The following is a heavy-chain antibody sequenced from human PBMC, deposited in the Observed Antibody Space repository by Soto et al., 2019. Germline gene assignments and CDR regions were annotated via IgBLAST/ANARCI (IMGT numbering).Heavy chain of an antibody. Sequence: GGSLRLSCEVSGFTFSMYSMSWVRQSPGKGLEWVAKIPQDGVDGHYADSVKGRFTISRDNGKNSLYLQLNDLRAEDTAVYYCARDHLILPAHDFFYGSDVWGRGATVTVSS. D-gene: IGHD2-21*02. V-gene: IGHV3-7*03. CDR2: IPQDGVDG. CDR3: ARDHLILPAHDFFYGSDV. CDR1: GFTFSMYS. J-gene: IGHJ6*02.